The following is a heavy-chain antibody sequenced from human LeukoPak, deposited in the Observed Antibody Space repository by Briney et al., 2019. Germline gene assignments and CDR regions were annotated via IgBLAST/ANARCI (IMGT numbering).Heavy chain of an antibody. V-gene: IGHV1-69*13. CDR1: GGTFSSYA. CDR3: ARVGLYYYGSGSPGDWFDP. CDR2: IIPIFGTA. J-gene: IGHJ5*02. D-gene: IGHD3-10*01. Sequence: SVKVSCKASGGTFSSYAISWVRQAPGQGLEWMGGIIPIFGTANYAQKFQGRVTITADESTSTAYMELSSLRSEDTAVYYCARVGLYYYGSGSPGDWFDPWGQGTLVTVSS.